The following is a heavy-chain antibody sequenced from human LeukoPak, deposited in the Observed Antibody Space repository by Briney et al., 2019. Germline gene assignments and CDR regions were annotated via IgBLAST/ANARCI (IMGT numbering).Heavy chain of an antibody. V-gene: IGHV3-7*01. Sequence: ASVKVSCKASGYTFSNYWMSWVRQAPGKGLEWVAYINQDGSETNYVDSGEGRFTVSRGNGRNSLYLQLNSLGVEDTAVYYCARDFQSAYWGQGALVSVSS. J-gene: IGHJ4*02. CDR3: ARDFQSAY. CDR1: GYTFSNYW. CDR2: INQDGSET.